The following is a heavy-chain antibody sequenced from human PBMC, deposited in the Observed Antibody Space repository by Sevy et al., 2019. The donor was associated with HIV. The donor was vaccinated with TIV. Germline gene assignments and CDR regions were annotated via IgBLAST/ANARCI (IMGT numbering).Heavy chain of an antibody. CDR1: GFTFSSYA. V-gene: IGHV3-30*04. CDR2: ISYDGSNK. CDR3: ARFGGLWFGESDMYYFDY. J-gene: IGHJ4*02. D-gene: IGHD3-10*01. Sequence: GGSLRLSCAASGFTFSSYAMHWVRQAPGKGLEWEAVISYDGSNKYYADSVKGRFTISRDNSKNTLYLQMNSLRAEDTAVYYCARFGGLWFGESDMYYFDYWGQGTLVTVSS.